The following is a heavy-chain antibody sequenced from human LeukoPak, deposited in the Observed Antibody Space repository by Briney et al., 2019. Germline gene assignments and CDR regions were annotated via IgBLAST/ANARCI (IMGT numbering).Heavy chain of an antibody. V-gene: IGHV5-51*01. CDR1: GDDFTNYW. CDR3: ARRTDSSGYYYVNWFDP. Sequence: GESLKISCQASGDDFTNYWIGWVRQVPGKGPEWMGIIHPSDSQIIYTPSIQGHVTISADRSINTVYLQWSSLRASDTAMYYCARRTDSSGYYYVNWFDPWGQGTLVTVSS. J-gene: IGHJ5*02. CDR2: IHPSDSQI. D-gene: IGHD3-22*01.